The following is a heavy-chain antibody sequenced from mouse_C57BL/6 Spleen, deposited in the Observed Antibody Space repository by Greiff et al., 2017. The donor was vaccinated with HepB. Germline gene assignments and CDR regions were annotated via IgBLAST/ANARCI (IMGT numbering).Heavy chain of an antibody. CDR1: GFNIKDYY. CDR3: ITDNDYDGGFAY. J-gene: IGHJ3*01. CDR2: IDTEDGDT. Sequence: EVQLHQSGAELVRPGASVKLSCTASGFNIKDYYMHWVKQRPEQGLEWIGRIDTEDGDTEYDPKFQGKATMTADTSSNTAYLQLSSLTSAETAVYYCITDNDYDGGFAYWGQGTLVTVSA. D-gene: IGHD2-4*01. V-gene: IGHV14-1*01.